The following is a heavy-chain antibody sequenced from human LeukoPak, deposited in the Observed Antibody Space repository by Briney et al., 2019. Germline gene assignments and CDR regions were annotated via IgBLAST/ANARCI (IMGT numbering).Heavy chain of an antibody. CDR3: ARWGVLLGAFDI. V-gene: IGHV1-2*02. Sequence: ASVKVSCKASGYTFTGYYMHWVRQAPGQGLEWMGWTNPNSGGTNYAQKFQGRVTMTRDTSISTAYMELSRLRSDDTAVYYCARWGVLLGAFDIWGQGTMVTVSS. D-gene: IGHD3-10*01. CDR1: GYTFTGYY. CDR2: TNPNSGGT. J-gene: IGHJ3*02.